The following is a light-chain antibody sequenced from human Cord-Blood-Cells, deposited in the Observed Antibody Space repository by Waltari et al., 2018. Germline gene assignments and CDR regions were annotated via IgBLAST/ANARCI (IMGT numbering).Light chain of an antibody. CDR1: SSDVGGYNY. J-gene: IGLJ2*01. CDR2: DVR. Sequence: QSAMTHPASVSGSPGQSIPISCTGTSSDVGGYNYVSWFQQDPGKAPKRMLYDVRNRPSGVSNRFSGSKSGNTASLTISGLQAEDEADYYCSSYTSSSTVVFGGGTKLTVL. V-gene: IGLV2-14*01. CDR3: SSYTSSSTVV.